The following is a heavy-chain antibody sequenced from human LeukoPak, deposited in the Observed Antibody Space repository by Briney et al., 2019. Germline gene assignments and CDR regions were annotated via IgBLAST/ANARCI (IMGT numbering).Heavy chain of an antibody. Sequence: GGSLRLSCAASGFSFREYWMTWGRQAPGKRPEWVANINPHGSERYYVDSVRGRFTISRDNAKNSLYLQMNSLRAEDTAVYYCARDIIAVAGKTDYWGQGTLVTVSS. CDR2: INPHGSER. CDR1: GFSFREYW. CDR3: ARDIIAVAGKTDY. V-gene: IGHV3-7*01. J-gene: IGHJ4*02. D-gene: IGHD6-19*01.